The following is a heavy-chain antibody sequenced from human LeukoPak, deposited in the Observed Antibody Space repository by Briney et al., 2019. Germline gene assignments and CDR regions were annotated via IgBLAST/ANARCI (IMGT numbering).Heavy chain of an antibody. Sequence: GGSLRLSCAASGFTFSSYNMNWVRQAPGKGLEWVSSISTSSSYIYYADSVKGRFTISRDNARKSLYLQMNSLRAEDTAVYYCARDPSGSKFDYWGQGTLVTVSS. CDR1: GFTFSSYN. J-gene: IGHJ4*02. D-gene: IGHD1-26*01. V-gene: IGHV3-21*01. CDR2: ISTSSSYI. CDR3: ARDPSGSKFDY.